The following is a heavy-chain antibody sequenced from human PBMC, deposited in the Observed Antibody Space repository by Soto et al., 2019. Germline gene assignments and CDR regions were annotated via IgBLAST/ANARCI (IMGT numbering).Heavy chain of an antibody. CDR3: ARCVYSAMTTLYYLDS. V-gene: IGHV3-7*01. D-gene: IGHD4-17*01. CDR2: IKRDGSEK. CDR1: GFIFSDHW. J-gene: IGHJ4*02. Sequence: PGGSLRLSCAASGFIFSDHWMSWVRQAPGKGLEWVANIKRDGSEKYYVDSVKGRFTISRDNAKNSVYLQMISLRAEDTAVYYCARCVYSAMTTLYYLDSWGQGTQVTVSS.